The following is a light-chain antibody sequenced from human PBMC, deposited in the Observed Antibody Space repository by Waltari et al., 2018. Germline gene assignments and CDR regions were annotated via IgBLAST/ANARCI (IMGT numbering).Light chain of an antibody. CDR2: GAS. Sequence: EIVMTQSPATLPVSPGERATLSCRATQSVTNKVAWYQQRPGQAPRLLIYGASTRAPGIPARFSGSGSGTEFTLTISRLESEDFAVYYCQQYNNWPRTFGQGTKLDIK. V-gene: IGKV3-15*01. CDR1: QSVTNK. CDR3: QQYNNWPRT. J-gene: IGKJ2*01.